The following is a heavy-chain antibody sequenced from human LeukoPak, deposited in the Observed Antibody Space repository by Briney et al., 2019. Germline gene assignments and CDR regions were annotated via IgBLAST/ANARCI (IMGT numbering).Heavy chain of an antibody. CDR2: ISGSGGST. Sequence: PGGSLRLSCAASGFTFSSYAMSWVRQAPGKGLEWVSAISGSGGSTYYADSVKGRFTISRDNSKNTLYLQMNSLRAEDTAVYYCAKVGIVGATGALTYFDYWGQGTLVTVSS. CDR1: GFTFSSYA. CDR3: AKVGIVGATGALTYFDY. D-gene: IGHD1-26*01. V-gene: IGHV3-23*01. J-gene: IGHJ4*02.